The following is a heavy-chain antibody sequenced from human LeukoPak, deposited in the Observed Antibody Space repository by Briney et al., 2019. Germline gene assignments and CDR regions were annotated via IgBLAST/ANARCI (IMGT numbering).Heavy chain of an antibody. J-gene: IGHJ6*02. D-gene: IGHD3-3*01. V-gene: IGHV3-30*18. Sequence: GGSLRLSCAASGFTFSSYGMHWVRQAPGKGLEWVAVISYDGSNKYYADSVKGRFTISRDNSKNTLYLQMNSLRAEDTAVYYCAKVRYDFWSGYLPYYYYGMDVWGQGTTVTVSS. CDR2: ISYDGSNK. CDR1: GFTFSSYG. CDR3: AKVRYDFWSGYLPYYYYGMDV.